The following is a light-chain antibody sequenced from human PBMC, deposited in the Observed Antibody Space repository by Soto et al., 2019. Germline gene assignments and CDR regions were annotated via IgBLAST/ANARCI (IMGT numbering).Light chain of an antibody. J-gene: IGKJ4*01. V-gene: IGKV1-8*01. CDR2: AAS. Sequence: AIRMTQSPSSLSASTGDRVTITCRASQGISSYLAWYQQKPGKAPKLLIYAASTLQSGVPSRFSGSGSGKDFTLTISCLQSEDFATYYCQQYYSYPLTFGGGTKVDNK. CDR1: QGISSY. CDR3: QQYYSYPLT.